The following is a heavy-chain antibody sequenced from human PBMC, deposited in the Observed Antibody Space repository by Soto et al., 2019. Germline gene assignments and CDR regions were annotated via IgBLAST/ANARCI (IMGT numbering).Heavy chain of an antibody. D-gene: IGHD3-10*01. CDR1: GGSISSYY. Sequence: SETLSHTCTVPGGSISSYYWSWIRQPPGKGLEWIGYIYYSGSTNYNPSLKSRVTISVDTSKNQFSLKLNSMTAADTAVYYCARHNYGSGSTYFDYWGQGTLVTVSS. CDR2: IYYSGST. V-gene: IGHV4-59*08. J-gene: IGHJ4*02. CDR3: ARHNYGSGSTYFDY.